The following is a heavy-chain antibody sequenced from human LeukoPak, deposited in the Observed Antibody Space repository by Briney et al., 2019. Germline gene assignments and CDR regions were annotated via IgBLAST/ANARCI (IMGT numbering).Heavy chain of an antibody. CDR1: GFTVSSNY. Sequence: PGGSLRLSCAASGFTVSSNYMSWVRQAPGKGLEWVSVIYRGGSTYYAHSVKGRFTISRDNSKNTLYFQMNSLRAEDTAVYYCERAGGDIAAAGTRCRYSSGWYGYYYYGMDVWGKGTTVTVSS. J-gene: IGHJ6*04. CDR2: IYRGGST. V-gene: IGHV3-53*01. CDR3: ERAGGDIAAAGTRCRYSSGWYGYYYYGMDV. D-gene: IGHD6-19*01.